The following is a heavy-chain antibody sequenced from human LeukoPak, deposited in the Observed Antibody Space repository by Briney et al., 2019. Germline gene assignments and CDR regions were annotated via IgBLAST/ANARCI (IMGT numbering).Heavy chain of an antibody. V-gene: IGHV1-2*02. Sequence: ASVKVSCKTSGYTFSDYTIHWVRQAPGQGLEWMGWINSSSNAANYAQRFEGRVSLTRDTSISTADMVLTSLTSDDTGVYYCARSRELLDFDTWGQGTLVSVSS. J-gene: IGHJ4*02. D-gene: IGHD3-10*01. CDR3: ARSRELLDFDT. CDR2: INSSSNAA. CDR1: GYTFSDYT.